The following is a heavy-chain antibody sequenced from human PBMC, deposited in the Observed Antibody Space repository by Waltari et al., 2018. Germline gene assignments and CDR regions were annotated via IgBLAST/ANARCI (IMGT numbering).Heavy chain of an antibody. CDR1: VYRFSNYY. Sequence: QVHLVQSGAEVKKPGASVNVSCKASVYRFSNYYIHWVRQAPGQGLEWVGMINPSITGARFAQKFQGRVTLTTDTSTSAVYMELSSLRSEDTAVYFCARGRLYYDTTHNWFDPWGQGTLVTVSS. CDR2: INPSITGA. J-gene: IGHJ5*02. D-gene: IGHD3-9*01. V-gene: IGHV1-46*01. CDR3: ARGRLYYDTTHNWFDP.